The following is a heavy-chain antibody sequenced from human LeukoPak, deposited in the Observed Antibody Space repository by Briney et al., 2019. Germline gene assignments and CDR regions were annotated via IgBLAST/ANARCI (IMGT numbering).Heavy chain of an antibody. CDR3: AKDRGGVLGQDYYMDV. V-gene: IGHV3-30*04. CDR1: GFTFSNHA. D-gene: IGHD3-16*01. J-gene: IGHJ6*03. Sequence: GGSLRLSCAASGFTFSNHAMHWVRQAPGKGLEWVAVISNDGSNKYYADSVKGRFTISRDNSKNTLYLQMNSLRAEDTAVYYCAKDRGGVLGQDYYMDVWGKGTTVTVSS. CDR2: ISNDGSNK.